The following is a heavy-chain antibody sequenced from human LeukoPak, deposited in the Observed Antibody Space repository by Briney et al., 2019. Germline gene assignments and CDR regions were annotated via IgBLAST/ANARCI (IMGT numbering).Heavy chain of an antibody. D-gene: IGHD2/OR15-2a*01. Sequence: ASVKVSCKASGYTFINYGITWVRQAPGQGLEWMGWSSPYNGKTNYAQKLQGRVTMTTDTSTNTAYMELRSLRSDDTAVYYCARGGIDIVTVPVSNWFDPWGQGTPVTVSS. J-gene: IGHJ5*02. CDR1: GYTFINYG. CDR3: ARGGIDIVTVPVSNWFDP. CDR2: SSPYNGKT. V-gene: IGHV1-18*01.